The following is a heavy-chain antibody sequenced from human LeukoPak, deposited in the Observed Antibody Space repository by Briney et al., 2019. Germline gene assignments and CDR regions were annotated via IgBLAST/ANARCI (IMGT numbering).Heavy chain of an antibody. Sequence: GGSLRLSCAASGFRFSDHTMNWVRQAPGKGLEWVSSIGGTNGAIFYADSVKGRFTISRDNVENSLSLQMNSLRAEDTAVYYCTRDGSYSDFDYWGQGTLVTVSS. J-gene: IGHJ4*02. D-gene: IGHD3-10*01. CDR1: GFRFSDHT. V-gene: IGHV3-21*01. CDR2: IGGTNGAI. CDR3: TRDGSYSDFDY.